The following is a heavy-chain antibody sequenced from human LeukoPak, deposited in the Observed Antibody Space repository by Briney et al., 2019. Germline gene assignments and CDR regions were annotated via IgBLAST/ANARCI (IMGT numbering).Heavy chain of an antibody. CDR3: AREGRGGSSWYPNWFDP. Sequence: PSETLSLTCTVSGGSISSYYWSWIRQPPGKGLEWIGCIHYSGITNYNPSLQSRVTISVDRSKNQFSLKLSSVTAADTAVYYCAREGRGGSSWYPNWFDPWGQGTLVTVSS. CDR1: GGSISSYY. V-gene: IGHV4-59*01. D-gene: IGHD6-13*01. CDR2: IHYSGIT. J-gene: IGHJ5*02.